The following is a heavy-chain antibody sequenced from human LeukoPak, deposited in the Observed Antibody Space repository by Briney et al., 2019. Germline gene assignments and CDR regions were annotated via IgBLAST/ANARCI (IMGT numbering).Heavy chain of an antibody. D-gene: IGHD2-2*01. V-gene: IGHV3-74*01. Sequence: GGSLRLSCAASGFTFSSYWMHWVRQAPGKGLVWVSRINSDGSSTSYADSVKGRFTISRDNAKNTLYLRMNSLRAEDTAVYYCARGDCSSTSCYAFDCWGQGTLVTVSS. CDR1: GFTFSSYW. CDR2: INSDGSST. CDR3: ARGDCSSTSCYAFDC. J-gene: IGHJ4*02.